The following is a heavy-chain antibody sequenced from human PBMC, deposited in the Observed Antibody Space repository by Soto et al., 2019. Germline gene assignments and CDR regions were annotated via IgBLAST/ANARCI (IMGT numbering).Heavy chain of an antibody. CDR1: GGSISSGDYY. V-gene: IGHV4-30-4*01. CDR3: ARDLYGDYASGWFDP. D-gene: IGHD4-17*01. CDR2: IYYSGST. Sequence: PSETLSLTCTVSGGSISSGDYYWSWIRQPPGKGLEWIGYIYYSGSTYYNPSLKSRVTISVDTSKNQFSLKLSSVTAADTAVYYCARDLYGDYASGWFDPWGQGTLVTVSS. J-gene: IGHJ5*02.